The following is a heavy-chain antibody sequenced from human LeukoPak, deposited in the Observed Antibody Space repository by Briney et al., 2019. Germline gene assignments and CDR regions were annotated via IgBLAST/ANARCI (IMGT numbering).Heavy chain of an antibody. CDR2: IKSKTDGGTI. V-gene: IGHV3-15*01. CDR1: GFTFSNAW. CDR3: ATPLTALPFDC. D-gene: IGHD2-21*02. J-gene: IGHJ4*02. Sequence: GGSLRLSCAASGFTFSNAWMSWVRQAPGKGLEWVARIKSKTDGGTIDYAAPVKGRFTISRDVSENTLYLQMNSLKTEDTATYYCATPLTALPFDCWGQGTLVTVSS.